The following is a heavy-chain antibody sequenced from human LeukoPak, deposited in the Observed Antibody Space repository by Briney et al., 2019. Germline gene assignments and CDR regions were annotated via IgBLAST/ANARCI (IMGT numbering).Heavy chain of an antibody. Sequence: GGSLRLSCAASGFTFSTYSMNWVRQAPGKGLEWVSSIGGSSTSMYYADSVKGRFTISRDNTKSSLYLQMNSPRAEDAAVYYCARELGGDYGEAFDIWGQGTMVTVSS. CDR2: IGGSSTSM. CDR1: GFTFSTYS. CDR3: ARELGGDYGEAFDI. V-gene: IGHV3-21*01. J-gene: IGHJ3*02. D-gene: IGHD4-17*01.